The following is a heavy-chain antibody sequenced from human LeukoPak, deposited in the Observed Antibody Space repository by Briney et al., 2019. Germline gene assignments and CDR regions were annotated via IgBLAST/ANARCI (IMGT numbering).Heavy chain of an antibody. V-gene: IGHV3-30*02. CDR3: AKDSGRIAVAGTIDY. CDR1: GFTFSSYG. CDR2: IRYDGSNK. Sequence: GSLRLSCAASGFTFSSYGMHWVRQGPGKGREWVAFIRYDGSNKYYADSVKGRFTISRDNSKNTLYLQMNSLRAEDTAVYYCAKDSGRIAVAGTIDYWGQGTLVTVSS. J-gene: IGHJ4*02. D-gene: IGHD6-19*01.